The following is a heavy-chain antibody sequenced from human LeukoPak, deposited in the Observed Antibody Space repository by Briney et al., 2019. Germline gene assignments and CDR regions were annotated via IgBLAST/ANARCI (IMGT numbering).Heavy chain of an antibody. CDR2: IYHSGST. J-gene: IGHJ4*02. CDR1: GYSISSGYY. CDR3: ARDVGS. Sequence: PSETLSLTCTVSGYSISSGYYWGWIRQPPGKGLEWIGSIYHSGSTYYNPSLKSRVTISVDTSKNQFSLRLTSLTATDTAVYYCARDVGSWGQGTLVTVSS. V-gene: IGHV4-38-2*02.